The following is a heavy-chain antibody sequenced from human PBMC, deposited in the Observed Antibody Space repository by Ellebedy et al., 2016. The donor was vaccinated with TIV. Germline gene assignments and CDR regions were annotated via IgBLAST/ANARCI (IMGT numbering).Heavy chain of an antibody. CDR1: GGSMINYY. V-gene: IGHV4-59*08. J-gene: IGHJ6*02. CDR3: AKRAAVAYLGAVNYHSMDV. D-gene: IGHD6-19*01. Sequence: MPGGSLRLSCSVSGGSMINYYWSWIRQSPGKGLEWIGYIYYTGTTNYDPSLKSRVTMSVDTSKNQFSLKLSSVTAADTGVYYCAKRAAVAYLGAVNYHSMDVWGQGTTVTVSS. CDR2: IYYTGTT.